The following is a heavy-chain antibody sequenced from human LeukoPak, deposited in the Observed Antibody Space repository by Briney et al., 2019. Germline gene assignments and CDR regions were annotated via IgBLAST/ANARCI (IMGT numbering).Heavy chain of an antibody. Sequence: GGSLRLSWEASGXTFRSYSMNWVPQAPGKGLEWVSSISSSSSYIYYADSVKGRFTISRDNAKNSLYLQMSSLRADDTAVYYCARDIVTAMVDYWGQGTLVTVSS. CDR1: GXTFRSYS. J-gene: IGHJ4*02. V-gene: IGHV3-21*01. D-gene: IGHD5-12*01. CDR2: ISSSSSYI. CDR3: ARDIVTAMVDY.